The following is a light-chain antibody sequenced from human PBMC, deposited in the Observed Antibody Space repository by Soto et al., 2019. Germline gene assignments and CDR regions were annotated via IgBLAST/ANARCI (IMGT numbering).Light chain of an antibody. J-gene: IGLJ2*01. Sequence: QSVLTQPPSVSGAPGQRVTISCTGSSSNNGAGYDVHWYQQLPGRAPKLLIYGNTNRPSGVPDRFSGSKSGTSASLAITGLQAEDAADYYCLSFDSSLSVVFGGGTKVTVL. CDR1: SSNNGAGYD. V-gene: IGLV1-40*01. CDR3: LSFDSSLSVV. CDR2: GNT.